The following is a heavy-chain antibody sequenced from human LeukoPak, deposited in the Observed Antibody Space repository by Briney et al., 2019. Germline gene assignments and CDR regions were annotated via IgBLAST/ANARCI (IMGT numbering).Heavy chain of an antibody. D-gene: IGHD3-9*01. Sequence: PGGSLRLSCAASGFTFSSYSMNWLRQAPGKALEWVSYISSSSSTIYYADSVKGRFTISRDNAKNSLYLQMNSLRAEDTAVYYCARDYDILTGYWITGNFDYWGQGTLVTVSS. J-gene: IGHJ4*02. V-gene: IGHV3-48*01. CDR3: ARDYDILTGYWITGNFDY. CDR1: GFTFSSYS. CDR2: ISSSSSTI.